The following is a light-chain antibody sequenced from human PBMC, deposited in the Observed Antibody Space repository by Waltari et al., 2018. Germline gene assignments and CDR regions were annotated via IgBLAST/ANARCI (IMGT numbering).Light chain of an antibody. J-gene: IGLJ1*01. Sequence: QSALTQPASVSGSPGQSITISCTGTRSDVGSYNLASWYQQSPGKAPKLMILSDRFSGSKSDNTASLTISGLQAEDEADYYCCSYAPGNTYVFGTGTKVTVL. V-gene: IGLV2-23*01. CDR3: CSYAPGNTYV. CDR1: RSDVGSYNL.